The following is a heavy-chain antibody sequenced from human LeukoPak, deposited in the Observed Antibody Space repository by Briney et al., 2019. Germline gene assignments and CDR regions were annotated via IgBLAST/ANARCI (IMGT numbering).Heavy chain of an antibody. CDR1: GFTFSNYW. D-gene: IGHD1-26*01. V-gene: IGHV3-7*01. J-gene: IGHJ4*02. CDR3: ARLVVGATDY. Sequence: PGGSLRLSCAASGFTFSNYWMNWVRQAPGKGLEWVANIKQDGSEKYYVDSVKGRFTISRDNAKNSHYLQMNSLRAEDTAVYYCARLVVGATDYWGQGTLVTVSS. CDR2: IKQDGSEK.